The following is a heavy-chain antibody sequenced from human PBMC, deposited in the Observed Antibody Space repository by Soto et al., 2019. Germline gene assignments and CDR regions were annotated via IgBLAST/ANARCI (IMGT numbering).Heavy chain of an antibody. Sequence: GGSLRLSCAASGFTFSSYEMNWVRQAPGKGLEWVSYISSSGSTIYYADSVKGRFTISRDNAKNSLYLQMNSLRAEDTAVYYCARDPNEGYYYSPYFDYWGQRTLVTVS. CDR1: GFTFSSYE. D-gene: IGHD3-22*01. J-gene: IGHJ4*02. CDR2: ISSSGSTI. V-gene: IGHV3-48*03. CDR3: ARDPNEGYYYSPYFDY.